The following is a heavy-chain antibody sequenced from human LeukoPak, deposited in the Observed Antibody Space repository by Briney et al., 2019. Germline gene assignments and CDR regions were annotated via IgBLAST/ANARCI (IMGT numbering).Heavy chain of an antibody. CDR1: GYTFTSYD. Sequence: ASVKVSCKTSGYTFTSYDINWVRQATGQGLEWMGWMNPNSGNTGYAQKFQGRVTMTRNTSISTAYMELSSLRSEDTAVYYCARGRYCSSTSCSWYNWFDPWGQGTLVTVSS. V-gene: IGHV1-8*01. CDR2: MNPNSGNT. CDR3: ARGRYCSSTSCSWYNWFDP. J-gene: IGHJ5*02. D-gene: IGHD2-2*01.